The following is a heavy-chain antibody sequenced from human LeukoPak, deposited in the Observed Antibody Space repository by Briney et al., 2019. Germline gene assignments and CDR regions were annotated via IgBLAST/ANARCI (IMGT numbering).Heavy chain of an antibody. J-gene: IGHJ4*02. D-gene: IGHD4-17*01. CDR1: GFTFGDYA. CDR2: IRSKAYGGTT. V-gene: IGHV3-49*04. CDR3: TRDAAHDYGDYNIDY. Sequence: PGGSLRLSCTASGFTFGDYAMSWVRQAPGKGLEWVGFIRSKAYGGTTEYAASVKGRFTISRDDSKSIAYLQMNSLKTEDTAVYYCTRDAAHDYGDYNIDYWGQGTLVTVSS.